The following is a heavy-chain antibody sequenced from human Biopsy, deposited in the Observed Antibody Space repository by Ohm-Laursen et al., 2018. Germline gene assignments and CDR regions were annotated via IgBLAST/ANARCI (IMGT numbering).Heavy chain of an antibody. Sequence: SVKASCNVSGGTFTNHAVGWVRQAPGQGLEWVGSSIPLFNTANYADKFQGRVTLTADKSTTTAYMELSSLRSEDTAIYYCARFPLGAYDDSGSYRAVEHWYFDLWGRGTLVTVSS. D-gene: IGHD3-22*01. CDR3: ARFPLGAYDDSGSYRAVEHWYFDL. CDR1: GGTFTNHA. V-gene: IGHV1-69*06. CDR2: SIPLFNTA. J-gene: IGHJ2*01.